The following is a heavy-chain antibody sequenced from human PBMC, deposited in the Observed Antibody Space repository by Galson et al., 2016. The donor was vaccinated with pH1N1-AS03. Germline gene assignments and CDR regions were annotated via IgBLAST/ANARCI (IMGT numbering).Heavy chain of an antibody. J-gene: IGHJ5*02. CDR3: ATDRFGEPTT. V-gene: IGHV3-23*03. CDR2: IYHGEAGTS. D-gene: IGHD3-16*01. CDR1: GFTFSSYW. Sequence: SLRLSCAASGFTFSSYWMTWVRQAPGKGLEWVSVIYHGEAGTSYYADSVKGRFTISRHISTNTVNLQMNNLRVEDTATYYCATDRFGEPTTWGQGTLIIVS.